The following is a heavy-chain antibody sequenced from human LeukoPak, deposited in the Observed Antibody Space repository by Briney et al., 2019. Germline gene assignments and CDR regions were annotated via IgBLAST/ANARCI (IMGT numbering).Heavy chain of an antibody. J-gene: IGHJ6*03. D-gene: IGHD5-12*01. Sequence: ASVNVSCKASGATFRSSFISWVRQAPGQGLEWMGGITPIFGTTSYAQKFQGRVTITADKSTSTAYMELSSLRSEDTAVYYCARGTYSAYDLGSYMDVWGKGTTVTVS. CDR2: ITPIFGTT. V-gene: IGHV1-69*06. CDR3: ARGTYSAYDLGSYMDV. CDR1: GATFRSSF.